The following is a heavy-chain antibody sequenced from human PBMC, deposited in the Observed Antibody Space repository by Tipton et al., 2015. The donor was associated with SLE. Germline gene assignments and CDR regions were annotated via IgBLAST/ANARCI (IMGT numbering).Heavy chain of an antibody. J-gene: IGHJ4*02. CDR3: ARRPVVIDY. V-gene: IGHV4-34*01. CDR2: INHSGST. Sequence: GLVKPSETLSLTCAVYGGSLSGYYWSWIRQPPGKGLEWIGEINHSGSTNYNPSLKSRVTISVDTSKNQFSLKLSSVTAADTAVYYCARRPVVIDYWGQGTLVTVSS. D-gene: IGHD3-22*01. CDR1: GGSLSGYY.